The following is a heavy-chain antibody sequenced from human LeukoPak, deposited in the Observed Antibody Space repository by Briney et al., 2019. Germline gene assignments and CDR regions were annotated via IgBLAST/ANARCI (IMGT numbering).Heavy chain of an antibody. D-gene: IGHD3-10*01. V-gene: IGHV3-48*04. Sequence: GGSLRLSCAASGFTFSSYSMNWVRQAPGKGLEWVSYISSSGNSIYYADSVKGRFTTSRDNAKNSLYLQMNSLRAEDTAVYYCAREMEGDYGSGTFFDLWGQGNMVTVSS. J-gene: IGHJ4*02. CDR2: ISSSGNSI. CDR3: AREMEGDYGSGTFFDL. CDR1: GFTFSSYS.